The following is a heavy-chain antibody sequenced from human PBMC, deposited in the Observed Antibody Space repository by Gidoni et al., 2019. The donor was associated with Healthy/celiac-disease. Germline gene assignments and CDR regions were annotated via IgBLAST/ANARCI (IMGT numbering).Heavy chain of an antibody. CDR2: ISSSSTI. D-gene: IGHD4-4*01. V-gene: IGHV3-48*04. J-gene: IGHJ4*02. Sequence: EVQLVESGGGLVQPGGSLRLSCAASGFTFSSYSMNWVRQAPGKGLEWVSYISSSSTIYYADSVKGRFTISRDNAKNSLYLQMNSLRAEDTAVYYCARSPGYSNYVVDYWGQGTLVTVSS. CDR3: ARSPGYSNYVVDY. CDR1: GFTFSSYS.